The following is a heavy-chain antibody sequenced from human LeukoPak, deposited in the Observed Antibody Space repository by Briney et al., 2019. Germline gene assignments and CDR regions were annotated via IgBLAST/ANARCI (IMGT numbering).Heavy chain of an antibody. Sequence: PGGSLRLSCAASGFTFSSYGMSWVRQAPGKGLEWVSAISGSGGSTYYADSVKGRFTISRDNSKNTLYLQMNSLRAEDTAVYYCAKDYYGSGSYYYWSQGTLVTVSS. V-gene: IGHV3-23*01. D-gene: IGHD3-10*01. CDR3: AKDYYGSGSYYY. CDR2: ISGSGGST. CDR1: GFTFSSYG. J-gene: IGHJ4*02.